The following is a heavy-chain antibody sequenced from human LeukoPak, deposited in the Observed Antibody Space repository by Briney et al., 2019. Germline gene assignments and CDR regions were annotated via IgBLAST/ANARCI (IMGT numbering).Heavy chain of an antibody. CDR3: VAGDWGARDSFDL. D-gene: IGHD2-21*02. Sequence: GGSLRLSCAASGFTFSSYGMNWVRQAPGKGLEWVSYISSGSSTIYYADSVKGRFTMSRDNAKNSFFLQMNSQRAEDTSVYYCVAGDWGARDSFDLWGRGTTVTVSS. CDR2: ISSGSSTI. CDR1: GFTFSSYG. V-gene: IGHV3-48*04. J-gene: IGHJ3*01.